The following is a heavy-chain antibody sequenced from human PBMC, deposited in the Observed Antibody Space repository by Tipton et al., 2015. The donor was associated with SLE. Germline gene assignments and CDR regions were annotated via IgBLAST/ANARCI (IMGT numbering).Heavy chain of an antibody. CDR3: AVWQQPAYYFDY. D-gene: IGHD6-13*01. V-gene: IGHV4-39*01. CDR2: IYYSGST. J-gene: IGHJ4*02. Sequence: TLSLTCTVSGGSISSSSYYWGWIRQPPGKGLEWIGSIYYSGSTYYNPSLKSRVTISVDTSKNQFSLKLSSVTAADTAVYYCAVWQQPAYYFDYWGQGTLVTVSS. CDR1: GGSISSSSYY.